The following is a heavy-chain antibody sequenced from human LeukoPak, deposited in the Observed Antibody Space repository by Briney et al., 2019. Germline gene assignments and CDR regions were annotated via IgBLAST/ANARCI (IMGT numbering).Heavy chain of an antibody. CDR2: ISSSEST. D-gene: IGHD3-10*01. CDR3: ARVRITMVRGVTTPDSYYYMDV. V-gene: IGHV3-48*01. J-gene: IGHJ6*03. Sequence: GGSLRLSCAASGFTFSAYAMNWVRQAPGKGLEWVSYISSSESTDYADSVKGRFTISRDNAKNSLYLQMNSLRAEDTAVYYCARVRITMVRGVTTPDSYYYMDVWGKGTTVTVSS. CDR1: GFTFSAYA.